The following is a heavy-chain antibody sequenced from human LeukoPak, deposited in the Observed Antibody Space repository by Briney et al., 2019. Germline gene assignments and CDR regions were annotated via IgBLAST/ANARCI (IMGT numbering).Heavy chain of an antibody. V-gene: IGHV4-31*03. CDR3: ASTNDPFDY. CDR2: MYYSGST. Sequence: PSETLSLTCTVSGASISSGGYDWGWIRQQPGKGLEWIVYMYYSGSTYYNPSLKSRFTISVDTSKNQFSLKLSSVTAADTAVYYCASTNDPFDYWGQGTLGTVSP. CDR1: GASISSGGYD. D-gene: IGHD1-1*01. J-gene: IGHJ4*02.